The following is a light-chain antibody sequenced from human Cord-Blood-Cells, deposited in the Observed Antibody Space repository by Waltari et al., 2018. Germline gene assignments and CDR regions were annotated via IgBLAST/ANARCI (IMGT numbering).Light chain of an antibody. V-gene: IGKV4-1*01. J-gene: IGKJ3*01. CDR1: QSVLYSSNNKNY. Sequence: DIVMTQSPDSLDVSLGERATINCKSSQSVLYSSNNKNYLAWYQQKPGQPPKLLIYWASTRESGVPDRFSGSGSGTDFTLTISSLQAEDVAVYYCQQYYSTPFTFGTGTKVDIK. CDR3: QQYYSTPFT. CDR2: WAS.